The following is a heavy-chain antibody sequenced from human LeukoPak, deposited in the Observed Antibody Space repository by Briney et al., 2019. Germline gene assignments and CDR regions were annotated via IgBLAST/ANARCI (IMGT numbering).Heavy chain of an antibody. CDR1: GFTFSSYS. CDR2: ISSSSSYI. Sequence: GGSLRLSCAASGFTFSSYSMNWVRQAPGKGLEWVSSISSSSSYIYYADSVKGRFTISRDNAKNSLYLQMNSLRSEDTAVYYCASGGDGYQLDYWGQGTLVTVSS. J-gene: IGHJ4*02. D-gene: IGHD5-24*01. V-gene: IGHV3-21*04. CDR3: ASGGDGYQLDY.